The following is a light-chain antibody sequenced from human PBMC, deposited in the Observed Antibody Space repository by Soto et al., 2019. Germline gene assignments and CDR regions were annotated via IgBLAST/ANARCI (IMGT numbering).Light chain of an antibody. CDR3: CSHAGSYTFV. V-gene: IGLV2-11*01. J-gene: IGLJ1*01. CDR1: SSDVGGYNY. Sequence: QSALTQPRSVSGSRGQSVAISCTGTSSDVGGYNYVSWYQQHPGKAPKVMIYDVSKRPSGVPDRFSGSKSGNTASLTISGLQAEDEADYYCCSHAGSYTFVFGTGTKLTVL. CDR2: DVS.